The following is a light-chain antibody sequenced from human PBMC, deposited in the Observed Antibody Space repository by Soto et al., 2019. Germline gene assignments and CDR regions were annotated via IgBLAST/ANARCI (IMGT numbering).Light chain of an antibody. J-gene: IGKJ1*01. CDR2: GAS. Sequence: EIVLTQSPGTLSLSPGERATLSCRASQSVSSSYLAWYQQKPDQAPRLLIYGASSTATGIPDRFSGSGSGTDFTLTISRLEPEDFAVYYCQQYGSSQTFGQGTKVEIK. V-gene: IGKV3-20*01. CDR3: QQYGSSQT. CDR1: QSVSSSY.